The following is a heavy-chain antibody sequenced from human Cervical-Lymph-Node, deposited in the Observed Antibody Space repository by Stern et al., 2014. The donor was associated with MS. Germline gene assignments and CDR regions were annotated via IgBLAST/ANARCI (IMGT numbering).Heavy chain of an antibody. CDR1: GYTFTSYD. CDR2: MNPNRGST. CDR3: ARGLVTYSSGWFDF. V-gene: IGHV1-8*01. D-gene: IGHD6-19*01. Sequence: QMQLVQSGAEVKKPGASVKVSCKVSGYTFTSYDIHWVRQTAGHGLEWLGWMNPNRGSTGSGQKFQGRITMTGDTSTRTAYLELRSLRSDDTAVYYCARGLVTYSSGWFDFWGQGTQVSVSS. J-gene: IGHJ5*01.